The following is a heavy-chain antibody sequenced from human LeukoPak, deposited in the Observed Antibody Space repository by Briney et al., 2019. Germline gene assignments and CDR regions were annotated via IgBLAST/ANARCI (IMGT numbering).Heavy chain of an antibody. CDR2: IYHSGST. CDR3: ARDVSIRDYYYGMDV. J-gene: IGHJ6*02. CDR1: GGSISSSNW. D-gene: IGHD3-10*01. Sequence: SETLSLTCAVSGGSISSSNWWSWVRQPPGKGLEWIGEIYHSGSTNYNPSLKSRVTISVDTSKNQFSLRLSSVTAADTAVYYCARDVSIRDYYYGMDVWGQGTTITVSS. V-gene: IGHV4-4*02.